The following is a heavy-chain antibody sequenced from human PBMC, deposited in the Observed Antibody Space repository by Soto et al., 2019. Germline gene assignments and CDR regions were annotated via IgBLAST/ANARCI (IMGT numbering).Heavy chain of an antibody. CDR2: INSGGTVA. D-gene: IGHD3-16*02. V-gene: IGHV3-23*01. CDR1: GFTYESYA. CDR3: AISTGGFGGLFVVPSDY. Sequence: EVQLLESGGGLVQPGGSLRLSCAASGFTYESYAMSWVRQAPGKGLAWVSGINSGGTVAHYADSVKGRFAISRDNSKNTLSLEMNSLRADDTGLYYCAISTGGFGGLFVVPSDYWGQGTLVTVSS. J-gene: IGHJ4*02.